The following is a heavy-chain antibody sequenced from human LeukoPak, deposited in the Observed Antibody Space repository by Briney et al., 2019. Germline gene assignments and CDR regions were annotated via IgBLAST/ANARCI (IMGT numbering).Heavy chain of an antibody. J-gene: IGHJ4*02. Sequence: GGSLRLSCAASGFTFSSYAMNWVRQAPGEGLEWVSTITSGGSTYYADSVKGRSTISRDNSKNTLYLQMNSLRAEDTAVYYCVRLYYDYVWGSYPYDYWGQGTLVTVSS. CDR3: VRLYYDYVWGSYPYDY. CDR2: ITSGGST. CDR1: GFTFSSYA. V-gene: IGHV3-23*01. D-gene: IGHD3-16*02.